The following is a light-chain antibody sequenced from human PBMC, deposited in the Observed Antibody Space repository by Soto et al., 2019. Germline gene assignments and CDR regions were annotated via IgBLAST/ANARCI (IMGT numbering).Light chain of an antibody. CDR2: GVT. J-gene: IGLJ1*01. Sequence: QSVLTQPASVSGSPGQSITISCTGTSSDVGAYNYVSWYQQLPGTAPKLMVYGVTIRPSGVSNRFSGSKSGNTASLTISGLQAEDEADYYCSSYTSRFTFNYIFGTGTKVTVL. V-gene: IGLV2-14*01. CDR1: SSDVGAYNY. CDR3: SSYTSRFTFNYI.